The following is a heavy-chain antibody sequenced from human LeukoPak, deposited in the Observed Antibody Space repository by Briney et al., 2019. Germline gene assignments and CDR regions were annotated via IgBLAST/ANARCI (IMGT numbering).Heavy chain of an antibody. D-gene: IGHD2/OR15-2a*01. Sequence: SETLSLTCTISGYSISSGCYWGWIRQPPGKGLEWIGSIYHSGSTYYNPSLKSRVTISVDTSKNQFSLTLSSVTAADTAVYFCARDLSINAFGIWGPGTLVTVSS. CDR1: GYSISSGCY. CDR3: ARDLSINAFGI. CDR2: IYHSGST. V-gene: IGHV4-38-2*02. J-gene: IGHJ3*02.